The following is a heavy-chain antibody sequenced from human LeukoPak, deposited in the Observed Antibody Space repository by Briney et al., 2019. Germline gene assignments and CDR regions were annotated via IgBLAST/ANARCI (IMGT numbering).Heavy chain of an antibody. CDR2: ISAYSGNT. V-gene: IGHV1-18*01. D-gene: IGHD3-16*01. CDR1: GYTFTSYG. J-gene: IGHJ5*02. CDR3: ARVPLYADNWFDP. Sequence: ASVKVSCKASGYTFTSYGISWVRQAPGQGLEWMGWISAYSGNTNYAQKVQGRVTMTTDTSTSTAYMELRSLRSDDTAVYYCARVPLYADNWFDPGGQGTLVTVS.